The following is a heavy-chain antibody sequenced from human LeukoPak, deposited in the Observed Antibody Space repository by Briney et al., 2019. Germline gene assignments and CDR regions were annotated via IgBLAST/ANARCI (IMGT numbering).Heavy chain of an antibody. CDR1: GYTFTSYA. CDR3: ASVDMGTGYYFDY. V-gene: IGHV1-3*01. CDR2: INAGNGNT. J-gene: IGHJ4*02. Sequence: ASVKVSRKASGYTFTSYAMHWARQAPGQRLEWMGWINAGNGNTKYSQKFQGRVTITRDTSASTAYMELSSLRSEDTAVYYCASVDMGTGYYFDYWGQGTLVTVSS. D-gene: IGHD5-12*01.